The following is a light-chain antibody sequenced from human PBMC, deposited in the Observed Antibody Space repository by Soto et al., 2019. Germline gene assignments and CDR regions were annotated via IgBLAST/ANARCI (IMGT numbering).Light chain of an antibody. J-gene: IGKJ1*01. CDR2: DAS. CDR1: QSINNW. V-gene: IGKV1-5*01. CDR3: QQYYSSHPGT. Sequence: STLSASVGDRVTITCRASQSINNWLAWYQQKPGQAPKLLIYDASTLETGVPLTSSGSGSGTHFTLVISRLQPDDFATYYCQQYYSSHPGTFGRGTKVDIK.